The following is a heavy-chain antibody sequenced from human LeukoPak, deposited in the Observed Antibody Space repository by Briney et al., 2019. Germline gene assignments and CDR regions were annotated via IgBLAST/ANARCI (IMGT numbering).Heavy chain of an antibody. Sequence: GASVKVSCKASGYTFTGYYMHWVRQAPGQGLEWMGWINPNSGGTNYAQKFQGRVTMTRDTSISTAYMELSRLRSDDTAVYYWAREAYDYGDDSRKPTFDSWGQGTLVTVSS. CDR1: GYTFTGYY. D-gene: IGHD4-17*01. V-gene: IGHV1-2*02. CDR2: INPNSGGT. J-gene: IGHJ4*02. CDR3: AREAYDYGDDSRKPTFDS.